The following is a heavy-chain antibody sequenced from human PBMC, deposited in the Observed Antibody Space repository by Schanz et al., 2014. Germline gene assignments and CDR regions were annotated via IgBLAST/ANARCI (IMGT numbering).Heavy chain of an antibody. D-gene: IGHD2-8*02. J-gene: IGHJ5*01. V-gene: IGHV3-13*05. Sequence: EVQLVESGGGLVQPGGSLRLSCAASGFTFSNYDMHWVRQAIGKGLEWVSGIGPASDPYYAGSVKGRFTISRDNAKNSVYLQMHSLRAEDTALYYCARDRDAGGYDSWGQGTLVTVSS. CDR3: ARDRDAGGYDS. CDR2: IGPASDP. CDR1: GFTFSNYD.